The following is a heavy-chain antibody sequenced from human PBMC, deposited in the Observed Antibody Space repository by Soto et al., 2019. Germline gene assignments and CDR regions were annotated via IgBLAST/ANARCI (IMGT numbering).Heavy chain of an antibody. V-gene: IGHV1-69*01. CDR1: GGTFSSYA. Sequence: SVKASCWASGGTFSSYAITWVRQPPGQGLEWMGAIIPIFGTADYAEKFQGRVTRSADESTSAAYMELSSLRSEDTAVYYWARAPGYCSGGSCYSNRYYYYGMDVWGQGATVTVSS. D-gene: IGHD2-15*01. CDR2: IIPIFGTA. J-gene: IGHJ6*02. CDR3: ARAPGYCSGGSCYSNRYYYYGMDV.